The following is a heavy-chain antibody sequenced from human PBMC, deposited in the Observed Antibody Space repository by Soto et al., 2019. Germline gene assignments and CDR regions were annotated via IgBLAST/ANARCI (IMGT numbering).Heavy chain of an antibody. D-gene: IGHD3-16*02. V-gene: IGHV3-23*01. CDR2: ISGSGGST. J-gene: IGHJ6*03. Sequence: EVQLLESGGGLVQPGGSLRLSCAASGFTFSSYAMSWVRQAPGKGLEWVSAISGSGGSTYYADSVKGRFTISRDNSKNTLYLKMNSLRAEDTAVYYCAKDYDYIWGSYRPYYYYMDVWGKGTTVTVSS. CDR1: GFTFSSYA. CDR3: AKDYDYIWGSYRPYYYYMDV.